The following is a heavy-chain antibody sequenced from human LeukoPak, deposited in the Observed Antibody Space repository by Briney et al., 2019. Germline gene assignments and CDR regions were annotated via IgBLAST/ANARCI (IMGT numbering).Heavy chain of an antibody. CDR1: GGSISSYY. J-gene: IGHJ4*02. V-gene: IGHV4-4*07. CDR3: ARWVDTGGYYYFDY. Sequence: SETLSLTCTVSGGSISSYYWSWIRQPPGKGLECIGRIYTSGSTNYNPSLKSRVTMSIDTSKNQFSLKLSSVTAADTAVYYCARWVDTGGYYYFDYWGQGTLVTVSS. CDR2: IYTSGST. D-gene: IGHD3-22*01.